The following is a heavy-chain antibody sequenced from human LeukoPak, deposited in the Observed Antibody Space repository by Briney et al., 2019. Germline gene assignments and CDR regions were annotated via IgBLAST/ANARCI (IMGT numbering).Heavy chain of an antibody. Sequence: PGGSLRLSCAASGFTFSDHYMDWVRQAPGKGLEWVGRTRNKANSYTTEYAASVTGRFTISRDDSKNSLYLQMNSLKTEDPAVYYCALLSSAWVIDCWGQGTLVTVSS. CDR3: ALLSSAWVIDC. V-gene: IGHV3-72*01. D-gene: IGHD6-19*01. CDR1: GFTFSDHY. J-gene: IGHJ4*02. CDR2: TRNKANSYTT.